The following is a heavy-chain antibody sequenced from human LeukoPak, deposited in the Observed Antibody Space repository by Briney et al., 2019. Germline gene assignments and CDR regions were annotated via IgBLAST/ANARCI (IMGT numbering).Heavy chain of an antibody. Sequence: EAAVKVSCKASGYTFTSYDINWVRQATGQGLEWMGWMNPNSGNTGYAQKFQGRVTITRNTSISTAYMELSSLRSEDTAVYYCARGTYSSSYYGPEGRKNFDYWGQGTLVTVSS. J-gene: IGHJ4*02. CDR2: MNPNSGNT. D-gene: IGHD6-6*01. CDR1: GYTFTSYD. CDR3: ARGTYSSSYYGPEGRKNFDY. V-gene: IGHV1-8*01.